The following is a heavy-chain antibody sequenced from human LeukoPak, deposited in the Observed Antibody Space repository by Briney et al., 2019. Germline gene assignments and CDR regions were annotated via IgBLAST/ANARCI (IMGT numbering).Heavy chain of an antibody. CDR3: AKEYTMIVVVITLDAFDI. CDR1: GFTISSYA. D-gene: IGHD3-22*01. CDR2: ISGSGGST. J-gene: IGHJ3*02. V-gene: IGHV3-23*01. Sequence: PGGSLRLSCAASGFTISSYAMSWVRQAPGKGLEWVSAISGSGGSTYYADSVKGRFTISRDNSKNTLYLQMNSLRAEDTAVYYCAKEYTMIVVVITLDAFDIWGQGTMVTVSS.